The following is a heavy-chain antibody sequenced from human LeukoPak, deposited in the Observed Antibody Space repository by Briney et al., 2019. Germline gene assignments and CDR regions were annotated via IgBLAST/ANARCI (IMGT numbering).Heavy chain of an antibody. D-gene: IGHD5-18*01. V-gene: IGHV3-21*04. Sequence: PGGSLRLSCAASGFTFSSYSMNWVRQAPGKGLEWVSSISSSSSYIYYADSVKGRFTISRDNAKNSLYLQMNSLKAEDTAVYYCARGRDTAMVRGFDYWGQGTLVTVSS. J-gene: IGHJ4*02. CDR1: GFTFSSYS. CDR2: ISSSSSYI. CDR3: ARGRDTAMVRGFDY.